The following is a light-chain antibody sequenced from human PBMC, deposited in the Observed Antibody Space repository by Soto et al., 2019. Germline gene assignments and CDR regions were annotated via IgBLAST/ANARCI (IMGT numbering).Light chain of an antibody. CDR1: QSISSY. CDR3: QQSYSTPWT. V-gene: IGKV1-39*01. J-gene: IGKJ1*01. Sequence: MPMTQSPSSLSASVGDRVTIPCRASQSISSYLNWYQQKPGKAPKLLIYAASSLQSGVPSRFSGSGSGTDFTLTISSLQPEDFATYYCQQSYSTPWTFGQGTKVDIK. CDR2: AAS.